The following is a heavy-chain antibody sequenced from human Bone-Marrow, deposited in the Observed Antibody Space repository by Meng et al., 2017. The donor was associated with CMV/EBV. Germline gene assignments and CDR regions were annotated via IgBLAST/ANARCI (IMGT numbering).Heavy chain of an antibody. Sequence: GSLRLSCTVSGYSISSGYYWGWIRQPPGKGLEWIGEINHSGSTNYNPSLKSRVTISVDTSKNQFSLKLSSVTAADTAVYYCARGLTEYYFDYWGQGTLVTVSS. CDR2: INHSGST. CDR3: ARGLTEYYFDY. CDR1: GYSISSGYY. J-gene: IGHJ4*02. V-gene: IGHV4-38-2*02.